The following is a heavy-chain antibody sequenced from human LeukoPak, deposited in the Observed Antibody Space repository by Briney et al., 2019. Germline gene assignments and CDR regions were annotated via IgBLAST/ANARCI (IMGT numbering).Heavy chain of an antibody. Sequence: SETLSLTCTVSGGSISSYYWSWIRQPAGKGLEWIGRIYTSGSTNYNPSLKSRVTMSVDTSKNQFSLKLSSVTAADTAVYYCATQRRGVVPGLFDYWGQGTLVTVSS. D-gene: IGHD2-2*01. CDR3: ATQRRGVVPGLFDY. J-gene: IGHJ4*02. CDR2: IYTSGST. CDR1: GGSISSYY. V-gene: IGHV4-4*07.